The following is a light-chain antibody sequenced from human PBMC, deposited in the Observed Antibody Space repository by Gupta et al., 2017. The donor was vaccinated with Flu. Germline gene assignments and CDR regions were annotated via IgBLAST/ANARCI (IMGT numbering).Light chain of an antibody. Sequence: SVLTQPPSVSGPPGPSVPISCTASSSNIGAGYDVHWYQQLPGTAPKLLIYGNSNRPSGVPDRFSGSKSGTSASLAITGLQAEDEADYYCQSYDSSLSGYVFGTGTKVTVL. CDR3: QSYDSSLSGYV. CDR1: SSNIGAGYD. V-gene: IGLV1-40*01. CDR2: GNS. J-gene: IGLJ1*01.